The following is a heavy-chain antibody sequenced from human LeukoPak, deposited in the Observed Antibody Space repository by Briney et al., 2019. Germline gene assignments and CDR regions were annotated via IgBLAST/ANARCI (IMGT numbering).Heavy chain of an antibody. V-gene: IGHV3-53*01. Sequence: PGGSLRLSCAASGFTVSSNYMSWVRQAPGKGLEWVSVIYAGGNTYYADSVKGRFTISRDNSKNTLYLQMNSLRAEDTAVYYCASTLRYRFDSWGQGTLLTVSS. J-gene: IGHJ4*02. CDR1: GFTVSSNY. CDR3: ASTLRYRFDS. D-gene: IGHD1-1*01. CDR2: IYAGGNT.